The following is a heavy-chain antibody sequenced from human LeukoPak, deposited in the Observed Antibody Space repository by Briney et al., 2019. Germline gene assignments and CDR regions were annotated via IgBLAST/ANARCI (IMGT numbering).Heavy chain of an antibody. CDR3: AKDLDILTGYFSY. V-gene: IGHV3-23*01. CDR1: GFTFSSYA. J-gene: IGHJ4*02. CDR2: ISGSGGST. Sequence: GGSLRLSCAASGFTFSSYAMSWVRQAPGKGLEWVSAISGSGGSTYYADSVKGRFTISRDNSKNTLYLQMNSLRAEDTAVYCCAKDLDILTGYFSYWGQGTLVTVSS. D-gene: IGHD3-9*01.